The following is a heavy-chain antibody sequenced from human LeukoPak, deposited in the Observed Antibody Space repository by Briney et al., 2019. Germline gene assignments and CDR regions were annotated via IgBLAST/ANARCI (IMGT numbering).Heavy chain of an antibody. CDR2: IIPIFGTA. Sequence: ASVKVSCKASGGTFSSYAISWVRQAPGQGLEWMGGIIPIFGTANYAQKFQGRVTITADESTSTAYMELSSLRSEDTAVYYCARGGVAARYYYYYMDVWGKGTTVTVSS. CDR1: GGTFSSYA. D-gene: IGHD6-6*01. V-gene: IGHV1-69*13. CDR3: ARGGVAARYYYYYMDV. J-gene: IGHJ6*03.